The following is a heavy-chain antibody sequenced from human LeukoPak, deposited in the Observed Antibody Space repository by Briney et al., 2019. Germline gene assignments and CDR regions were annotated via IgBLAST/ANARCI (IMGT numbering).Heavy chain of an antibody. CDR1: GFTFSSYT. CDR3: ARDGYSSGWYSSWYFDL. Sequence: GGSLRLSCAASGFTFSSYTMNWVRQPPGKGLEWVSNIGTSSTTIYYADSVKGRFTISRDNSKNTLYLQMNSLRAEDTAVYYCARDGYSSGWYSSWYFDLWGRGTLVTVSS. J-gene: IGHJ2*01. V-gene: IGHV3-48*01. D-gene: IGHD6-19*01. CDR2: IGTSSTTI.